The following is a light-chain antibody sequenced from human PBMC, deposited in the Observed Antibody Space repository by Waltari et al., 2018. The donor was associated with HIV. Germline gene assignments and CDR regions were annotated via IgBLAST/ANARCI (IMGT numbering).Light chain of an antibody. CDR2: SNV. Sequence: QSVLTQPPSASGTPGQTVTISCSGSSSNVAVNPVNWYQQLSGAPPKLLIYSNVLRPSWVPDRFSGSKSGTSASLAISGLQSEDEADYYCATWDDTLHGPVFGGGTKVTAL. V-gene: IGLV1-44*01. J-gene: IGLJ2*01. CDR3: ATWDDTLHGPV. CDR1: SSNVAVNP.